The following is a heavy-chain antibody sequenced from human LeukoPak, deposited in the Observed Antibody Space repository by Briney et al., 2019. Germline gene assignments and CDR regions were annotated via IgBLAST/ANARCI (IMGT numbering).Heavy chain of an antibody. CDR3: ARQGYCSGGSCYFSFDY. CDR2: IYYSGST. V-gene: IGHV4-59*08. CDR1: GGSISSYY. D-gene: IGHD2-15*01. J-gene: IGHJ4*02. Sequence: SETLSLTCTVSGGSISSYYWSWIRQPPGKGLEWIGYIYYSGSTNYNPSLKSRVTISVDTSKSQFSLKLSSVTAADTAVYYCARQGYCSGGSCYFSFDYRGQGTLVTVSS.